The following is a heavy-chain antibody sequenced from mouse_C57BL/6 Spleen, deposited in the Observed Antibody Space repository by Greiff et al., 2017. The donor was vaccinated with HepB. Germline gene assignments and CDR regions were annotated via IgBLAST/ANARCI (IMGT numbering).Heavy chain of an antibody. Sequence: EVQLQQSVAELVRPGASVKLSCTASGFNIRNTYMHWVKQRPEQGLEWIGRIDPANGNTKYAPKFQGKATITADTSSNTAYLQLSSLTSEDTAIYYCARSRITTVVEEGYYFDYWGQGTTLTVSS. V-gene: IGHV14-3*01. CDR1: GFNIRNTY. CDR2: IDPANGNT. J-gene: IGHJ2*01. D-gene: IGHD1-1*01. CDR3: ARSRITTVVEEGYYFDY.